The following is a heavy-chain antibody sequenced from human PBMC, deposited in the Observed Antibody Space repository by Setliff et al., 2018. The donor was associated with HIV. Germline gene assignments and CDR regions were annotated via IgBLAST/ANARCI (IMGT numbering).Heavy chain of an antibody. CDR3: ASGRGLYSSGYFIDY. D-gene: IGHD6-19*01. J-gene: IGHJ4*02. V-gene: IGHV1-3*01. CDR1: GYSFTSYT. CDR2: MNVVNVNT. Sequence: ASVKVSCKTSGYSFTSYTMHWLRQAPGQRPEWVGWMNVVNVNTKYSQKFQGRVTITRDTSATTAYMELRSLRSEDTAVYYCASGRGLYSSGYFIDYWGQGTLVTVSS.